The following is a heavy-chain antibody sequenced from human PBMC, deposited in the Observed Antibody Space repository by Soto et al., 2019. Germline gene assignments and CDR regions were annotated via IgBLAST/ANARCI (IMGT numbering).Heavy chain of an antibody. D-gene: IGHD3-22*01. CDR3: ARDHYDSSGYYENFDY. Sequence: GSLRLSCAVSGFTFSDYYMTWIRQAPGKGLEWVSYISSSTSHTNYADSVKGRFTISRDNAKNSLFLQMNSLRAEDTAVYYCARDHYDSSGYYENFDYWGQGTLVTVSS. V-gene: IGHV3-11*06. CDR1: GFTFSDYY. CDR2: ISSSTSHT. J-gene: IGHJ4*02.